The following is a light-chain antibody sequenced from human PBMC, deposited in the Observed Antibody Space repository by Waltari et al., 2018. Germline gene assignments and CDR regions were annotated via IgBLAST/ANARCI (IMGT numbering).Light chain of an antibody. CDR2: DVS. V-gene: IGLV2-14*01. CDR1: TSDLSGYNY. Sequence: QSALTQPASVSGSPGQSITISCTGTTSDLSGYNYVSWYQQHPGKAPKLMLYDVSSRPSGVSNRFSCSKSGNTAYMTSSGLQAADDADYYCSSFTSSSTWVFGVGTKLTVL. J-gene: IGLJ3*02. CDR3: SSFTSSSTWV.